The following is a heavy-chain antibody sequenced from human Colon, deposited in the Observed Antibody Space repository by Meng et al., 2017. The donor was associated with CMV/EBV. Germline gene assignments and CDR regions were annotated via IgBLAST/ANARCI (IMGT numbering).Heavy chain of an antibody. V-gene: IGHV3-30*04. CDR2: IPYDGNDE. CDR1: GFSFSYYA. J-gene: IGHJ3*02. CDR3: ARDREVVPAEGFDI. Sequence: GESLKISCAASGFSFSYYAMHWVRQAPGKGLEWVAVIPYDGNDEHYADSVKGRFTISRDTSKNTLWLQMHSLRAEDTAVYYCARDREVVPAEGFDIWGQGTMVTVSS. D-gene: IGHD2-2*01.